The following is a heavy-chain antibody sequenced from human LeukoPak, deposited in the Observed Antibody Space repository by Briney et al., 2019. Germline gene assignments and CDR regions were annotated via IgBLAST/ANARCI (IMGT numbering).Heavy chain of an antibody. CDR3: ARDIESGYFDY. V-gene: IGHV3-33*01. Sequence: PGGSLGLSCAASGFTFSSYDMHWVRQAPGKGLEWVAVISFDGSNKYCADSVKGRFTISRDDSKNTLYLQMNSLRAEDTAVYYCARDIESGYFDYWGQGTLVTVSS. CDR2: ISFDGSNK. CDR1: GFTFSSYD. D-gene: IGHD3-16*02. J-gene: IGHJ4*02.